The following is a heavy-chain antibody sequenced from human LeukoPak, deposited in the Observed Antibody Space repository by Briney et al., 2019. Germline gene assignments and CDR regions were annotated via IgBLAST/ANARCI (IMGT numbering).Heavy chain of an antibody. CDR3: ARRYCSGGSCYPYYYGMDV. CDR2: IYYSGST. CDR1: GGSISSSSYY. V-gene: IGHV4-39*01. Sequence: SETLSLTCTVSGGSISSSSYYWGWIRQPPGKGLEWIGSIYYSGSTYYNPSLKSRVTISVDTSKNQFSLKLSSVTAADTAVYYCARRYCSGGSCYPYYYGMDVWGQGTTVTVSS. J-gene: IGHJ6*02. D-gene: IGHD2-15*01.